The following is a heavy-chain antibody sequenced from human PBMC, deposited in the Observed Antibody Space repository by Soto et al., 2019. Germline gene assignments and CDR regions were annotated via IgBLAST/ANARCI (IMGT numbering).Heavy chain of an antibody. CDR2: IYYSGST. Sequence: PSETLSLTCTVSGGSISSYYWSWIRQPPGKGLEWIGYIYYSGSTNYNPSLESRVTISVDTSKNQFSLKLSSVTAADTAVYYCARDRRLVTFEFDPWGQGTLVTVSS. V-gene: IGHV4-59*01. J-gene: IGHJ5*02. CDR3: ARDRRLVTFEFDP. CDR1: GGSISSYY. D-gene: IGHD6-19*01.